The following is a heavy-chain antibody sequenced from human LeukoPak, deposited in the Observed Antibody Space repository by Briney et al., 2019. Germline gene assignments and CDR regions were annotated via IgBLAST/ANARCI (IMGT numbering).Heavy chain of an antibody. CDR3: AREMTTVTTLDY. J-gene: IGHJ4*02. V-gene: IGHV1-46*01. CDR1: GYTFTSYY. Sequence: ASVKVSCKASGYTFTSYYMHWVRQAPGQGLEWMGIINPSGGSTSYAQEFQGRVTMTRDTSTSTVYMELSSLRSEDTAVYYCAREMTTVTTLDYWGQGTLVTVSS. CDR2: INPSGGST. D-gene: IGHD4-17*01.